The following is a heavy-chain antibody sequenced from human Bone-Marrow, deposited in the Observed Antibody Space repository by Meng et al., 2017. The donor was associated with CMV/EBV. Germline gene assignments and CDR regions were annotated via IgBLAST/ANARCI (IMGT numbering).Heavy chain of an antibody. D-gene: IGHD3-16*01. CDR2: ISAYNGNT. J-gene: IGHJ6*02. CDR1: GYTFTSYG. Sequence: ASVKVSCKASGYTFTSYGISWVRQAPGQGLEWMGWISAYNGNTNYAQKLQGRVTMTTDTSTSTVYMELSSLRSEDTAVYYCAREGGFSVGGMDVWGQGTTVTVSS. V-gene: IGHV1-18*01. CDR3: AREGGFSVGGMDV.